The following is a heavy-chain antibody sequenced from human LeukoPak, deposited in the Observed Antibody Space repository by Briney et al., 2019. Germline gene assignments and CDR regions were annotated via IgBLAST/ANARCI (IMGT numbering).Heavy chain of an antibody. J-gene: IGHJ6*02. CDR2: IIPILGIA. Sequence: ASVKVSCKASGGTFSSYAISWVRQAPGQGLEWMGRIIPILGIANYAQKFQGRVTITADKSTSTAYMELSSLRSEDTAVYYCARDGGSENYYYYGMDVWGQGTTVTVSS. D-gene: IGHD3-16*01. CDR1: GGTFSSYA. V-gene: IGHV1-69*04. CDR3: ARDGGSENYYYYGMDV.